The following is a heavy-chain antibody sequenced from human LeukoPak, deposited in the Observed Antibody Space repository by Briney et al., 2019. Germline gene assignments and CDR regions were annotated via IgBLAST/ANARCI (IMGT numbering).Heavy chain of an antibody. D-gene: IGHD3-9*01. V-gene: IGHV4-39*01. Sequence: ASETLSLTCTVSGASISSSSYYWGWIRQPPGKGLEWIATVYYSGSTFYNPSLKSRVTISVDTSKNQFSLKLSSVTAADTAVYYCARRGGYYDILTGWGGNDAFDIWGQGTMVTVSS. CDR1: GASISSSSYY. CDR2: VYYSGST. CDR3: ARRGGYYDILTGWGGNDAFDI. J-gene: IGHJ3*02.